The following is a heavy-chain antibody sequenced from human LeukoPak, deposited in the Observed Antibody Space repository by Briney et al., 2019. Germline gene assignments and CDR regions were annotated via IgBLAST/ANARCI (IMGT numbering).Heavy chain of an antibody. Sequence: ASVKVSCKASGYTFSGYYMHWVRQAPGQGLEWMGWINPNSGGTNYAQKFQGRVTMTRDTSISTAYMELSRLSSDDTAVYYCARDDYYGSGSYAVDVWGQGTTVTVSS. CDR1: GYTFSGYY. CDR2: INPNSGGT. V-gene: IGHV1-2*02. D-gene: IGHD3-10*01. CDR3: ARDDYYGSGSYAVDV. J-gene: IGHJ6*02.